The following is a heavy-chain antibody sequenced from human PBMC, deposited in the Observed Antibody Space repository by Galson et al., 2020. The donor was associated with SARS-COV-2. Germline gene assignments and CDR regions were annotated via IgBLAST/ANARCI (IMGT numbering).Heavy chain of an antibody. CDR3: ARCPPPDYDILTGYYYYYGMDV. CDR2: IYPGDSDT. V-gene: IGHV5-51*01. Sequence: GESLKISCKGSGYSFTSYWIGWVRQMPGKGLEWLGIIYPGDSDTRYSPSFQGQVTISADKSISTAYLQWSSLKASDTAMYYCARCPPPDYDILTGYYYYYGMDVWGQGTTVTVSS. CDR1: GYSFTSYW. D-gene: IGHD3-9*01. J-gene: IGHJ6*02.